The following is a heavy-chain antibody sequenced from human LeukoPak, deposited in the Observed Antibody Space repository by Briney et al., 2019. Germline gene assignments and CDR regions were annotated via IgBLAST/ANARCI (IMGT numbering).Heavy chain of an antibody. D-gene: IGHD2-15*01. V-gene: IGHV4-34*01. Sequence: SETLSLTCAVYGGSFSGYYWSWIRQPPGKGLEWIGEINHSGSTNYNPSLKSRVTISVDTSKNQFSLKLSSVTAADTAVYYCARLRQQVAAIDYWGQGTLVTVSS. CDR2: INHSGST. J-gene: IGHJ4*02. CDR1: GGSFSGYY. CDR3: ARLRQQVAAIDY.